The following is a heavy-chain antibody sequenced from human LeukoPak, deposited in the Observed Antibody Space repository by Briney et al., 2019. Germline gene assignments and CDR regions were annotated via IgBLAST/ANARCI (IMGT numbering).Heavy chain of an antibody. CDR1: GFTFSISA. Sequence: GGSLRLSCAASGFTFSISAMKWVRQAPGKGLEWVSSLSGGGTTYYADSVRGRFIISRDNSKNTLYLQMNSLRAEDTAVYYCAKLLMANDYGDPWGQGTLVTVPS. D-gene: IGHD4-17*01. CDR3: AKLLMANDYGDP. V-gene: IGHV3-23*01. CDR2: LSGGGTT. J-gene: IGHJ5*02.